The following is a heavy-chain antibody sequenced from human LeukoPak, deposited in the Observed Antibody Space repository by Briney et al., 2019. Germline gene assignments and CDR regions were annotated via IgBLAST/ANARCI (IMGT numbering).Heavy chain of an antibody. V-gene: IGHV1-69*04. CDR2: IIPLLGIT. CDR3: ARARSRITFGGIRHAFDT. J-gene: IGHJ3*02. CDR1: GGTFSSYA. D-gene: IGHD3-16*01. Sequence: SVKVSCKASGGTFSSYAMNWVRQAPGQGLEWVARIIPLLGITNHAQKLQGRVTVTADTSTNTAYMELSSLISDDTAVYYCARARSRITFGGIRHAFDTWGQGTLVTVSS.